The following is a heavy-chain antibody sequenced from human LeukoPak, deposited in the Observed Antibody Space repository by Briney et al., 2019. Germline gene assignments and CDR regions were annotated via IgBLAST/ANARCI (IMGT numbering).Heavy chain of an antibody. CDR2: IYYSGST. D-gene: IGHD5-18*01. J-gene: IGHJ5*02. Sequence: PSETLSLTCTVSGGSISSYYWGWIRQPPGKGLEWIGYIYYSGSTNYNPSLKSRVTISVDTSKNQFSLKLSSVTAADTAVYYCAELHSYGYGGDWFDPWGQGTLVTVSS. CDR1: GGSISSYY. CDR3: AELHSYGYGGDWFDP. V-gene: IGHV4-59*08.